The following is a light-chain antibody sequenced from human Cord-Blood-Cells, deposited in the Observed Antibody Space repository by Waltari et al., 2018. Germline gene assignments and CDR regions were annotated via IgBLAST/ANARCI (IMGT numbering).Light chain of an antibody. J-gene: IGKJ1*01. CDR2: KAS. CDR1: QSISSW. CDR3: QQYNSYST. V-gene: IGKV1-5*03. Sequence: DIQMTQSPSTLSASVEDRVTITCRASQSISSWLAWYQQKPGKAPKLLIYKASSLESGVPSRFSGSRSGTEFTLTISSLQPDDFATYYCQQYNSYSTFGQGTKVEIK.